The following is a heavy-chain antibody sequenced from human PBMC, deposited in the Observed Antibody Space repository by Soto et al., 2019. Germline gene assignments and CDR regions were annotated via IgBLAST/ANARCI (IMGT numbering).Heavy chain of an antibody. D-gene: IGHD3-22*01. Sequence: GGSMRLSCSASGFTFSSYAMHWVRQAPGKGLEYVSAISSNGGSTYYADSVKGRFTISRDNSKNTLYLQMSSLRAEDTAVYYCVKDSETQGYYDSSGYWDYWGQGTLVTVSS. J-gene: IGHJ4*02. CDR1: GFTFSSYA. CDR3: VKDSETQGYYDSSGYWDY. CDR2: ISSNGGST. V-gene: IGHV3-64D*08.